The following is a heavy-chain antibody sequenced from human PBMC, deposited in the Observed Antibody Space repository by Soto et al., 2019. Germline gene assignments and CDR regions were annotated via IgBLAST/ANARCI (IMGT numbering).Heavy chain of an antibody. D-gene: IGHD6-13*01. J-gene: IGHJ3*02. CDR2: ISYDGSNK. CDR3: AKGSWIDAFDI. Sequence: HPGRAVRLSCVASGVTCSSEGMHWVRQAPGKGLEWVAVISYDGSNKYYAGSVKGRFTISRDNSKNTLYLQMNSLRAEDTAVYYCAKGSWIDAFDIWGQGTMVTVSS. CDR1: GVTCSSEG. V-gene: IGHV3-30*18.